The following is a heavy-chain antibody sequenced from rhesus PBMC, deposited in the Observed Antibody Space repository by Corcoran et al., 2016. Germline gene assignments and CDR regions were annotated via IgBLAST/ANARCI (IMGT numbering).Heavy chain of an antibody. CDR2: IGGSSGTT. Sequence: QVQLQESGPGLVKPSETLSLTCAVSGYSISSGYGWSRLRQPPGKGLEWIGYIGGSSGTTNYNPSLRSRVTISKDTSKNQFSLKLSSVTAADTAVYYCARDPYFEFWGQGALVTVSS. V-gene: IGHV4-127*01. CDR3: ARDPYFEF. J-gene: IGHJ1*01. CDR1: GYSISSGYG.